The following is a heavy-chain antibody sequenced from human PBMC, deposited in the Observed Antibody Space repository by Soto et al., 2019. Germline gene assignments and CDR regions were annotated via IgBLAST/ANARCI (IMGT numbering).Heavy chain of an antibody. D-gene: IGHD2-15*01. V-gene: IGHV4-59*01. CDR2: IYYSGST. J-gene: IGHJ5*02. CDR1: GGSISSYY. Sequence: SETLSLTCTVSGGSISSYYWSWIRQPPGKGLEWIGYIYYSGSTNYNPSLKSRVTISVDTSKNQFSLKLSSVTAADTAVYYCARDRDSLGNWFDPWGQGTRGTVS. CDR3: ARDRDSLGNWFDP.